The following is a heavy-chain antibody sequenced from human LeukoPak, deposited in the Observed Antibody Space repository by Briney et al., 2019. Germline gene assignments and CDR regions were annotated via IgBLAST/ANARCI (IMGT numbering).Heavy chain of an antibody. CDR3: ARGYSYGCNDY. CDR1: GGSFSGYY. CDR2: IYYSGST. Sequence: PSETLSLTCAVYGGSFSGYYWSWIRQHPGKGLEWIGYIYYSGSTYYNPSLKSRVTISVDTSKNQFSLKLSSVTAADTAAYYCARGYSYGCNDYWGQGTLVTV. V-gene: IGHV4-31*11. J-gene: IGHJ4*02. D-gene: IGHD5-18*01.